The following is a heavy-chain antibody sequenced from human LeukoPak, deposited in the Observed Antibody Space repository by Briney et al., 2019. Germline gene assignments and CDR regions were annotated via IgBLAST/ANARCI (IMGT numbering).Heavy chain of an antibody. D-gene: IGHD3-10*01. CDR3: AAHTYYFSSGSFGH. CDR1: GYSFTSYD. CDR2: MNPSSGNT. Sequence: GASVKVSCKASGYSFTSYDINWVRQATGQGPEWIGWMNPSSGNTGYAQRFQGRVTKTRDTSTSTAYLELSSLRSEDTAVYYCAAHTYYFSSGSFGHWGQGTLVTVSS. V-gene: IGHV1-8*01. J-gene: IGHJ4*02.